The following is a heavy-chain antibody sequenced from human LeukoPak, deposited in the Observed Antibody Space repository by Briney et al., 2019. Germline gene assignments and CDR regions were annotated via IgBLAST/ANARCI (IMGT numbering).Heavy chain of an antibody. CDR1: GFTFSSYA. CDR2: ISYDGSNK. J-gene: IGHJ6*01. CDR3: ARALSKGFGELNYYYGMDV. Sequence: GRSLRLSCAASGFTFSSYAMHWVRQAPGKGLEWVADISYDGSNKYYADTVKGRFTISRDNSKNTLYLQMNSLRAEDTAVYYCARALSKGFGELNYYYGMDVWGEGTTVTVSS. V-gene: IGHV3-30-3*01. D-gene: IGHD3-10*01.